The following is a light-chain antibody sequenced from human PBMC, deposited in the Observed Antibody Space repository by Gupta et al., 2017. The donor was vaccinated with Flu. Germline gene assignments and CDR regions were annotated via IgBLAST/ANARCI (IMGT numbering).Light chain of an antibody. J-gene: IGKJ1*01. Sequence: DMVFTQPPGTLSLSPGDRATLSCRASQSVSSSYLDWYQQKPGQAPRLLIYGASSRATGIPDRFSGSGSGTDFTLTISRLEADDFAVYYWQQDSSSGTFGQGTKVEIK. CDR1: QSVSSSY. V-gene: IGKV3-20*01. CDR3: QQDSSSGT. CDR2: GAS.